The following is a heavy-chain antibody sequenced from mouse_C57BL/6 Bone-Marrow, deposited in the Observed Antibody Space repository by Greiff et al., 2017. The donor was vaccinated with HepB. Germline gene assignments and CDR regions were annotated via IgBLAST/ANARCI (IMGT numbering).Heavy chain of an antibody. D-gene: IGHD2-4*01. CDR1: GYTFTSYW. CDR3: ARDGDYDYDY. V-gene: IGHV1-50*01. J-gene: IGHJ2*01. CDR2: IDPSDSYT. Sequence: QVQLKESGAELVKPGASVKLSCKASGYTFTSYWMQWVKQRPGQGLEWIGEIDPSDSYTNYNQKFKGKATLTVDTSSSTAYMQLSSLTSEDSAVYYCARDGDYDYDYWGQGTTLTVSS.